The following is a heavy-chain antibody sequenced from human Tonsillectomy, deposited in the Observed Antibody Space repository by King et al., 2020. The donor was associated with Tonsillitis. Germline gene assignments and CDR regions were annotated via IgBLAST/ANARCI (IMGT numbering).Heavy chain of an antibody. CDR1: GITFSTYS. Sequence: VQLVESGGGLVKPGGSLRLSCAASGITFSTYSMNWVRQAPGKGLEWVSSISSSSQYIYYADSVKGRFTISRDNAKNSLFLQMNSLRVEDTAVYYCARGAAAAGTVAMDVWGQGTTVTVS. D-gene: IGHD6-13*01. CDR3: ARGAAAAGTVAMDV. J-gene: IGHJ6*02. V-gene: IGHV3-21*01. CDR2: ISSSSQYI.